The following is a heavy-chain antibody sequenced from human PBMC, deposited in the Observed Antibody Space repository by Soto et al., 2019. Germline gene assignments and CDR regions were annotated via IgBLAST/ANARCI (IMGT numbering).Heavy chain of an antibody. CDR2: IYHSGST. V-gene: IGHV4-59*08. CDR3: ARRTEWFGELSGLDY. Sequence: PSETLSLTCAVYGGSFSGYYWSWIRQPPGKGLEWIGDIYHSGSTNYNPSLKSRVTISVDTSKNQFSLKLSSVTAADTAVYYCARRTEWFGELSGLDYWGQGTLVTVSS. D-gene: IGHD3-10*01. J-gene: IGHJ4*02. CDR1: GGSFSGYY.